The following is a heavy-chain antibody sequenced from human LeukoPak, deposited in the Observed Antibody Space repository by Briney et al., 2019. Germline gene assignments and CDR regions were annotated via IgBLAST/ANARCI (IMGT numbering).Heavy chain of an antibody. D-gene: IGHD6-13*01. CDR1: GGSINSYY. CDR2: IYSSGST. J-gene: IGHJ4*02. V-gene: IGHV4-59*12. Sequence: SETLSLTCTVSGGSINSYYWNWIRQPPGQGLEWIGFIYSSGSTNYNPSLKSRVAISVDTSRNHFSLKLSSVTAADTAVYYCARGGSSSWRIGYYFDYWGQGTLVTVSS. CDR3: ARGGSSSWRIGYYFDY.